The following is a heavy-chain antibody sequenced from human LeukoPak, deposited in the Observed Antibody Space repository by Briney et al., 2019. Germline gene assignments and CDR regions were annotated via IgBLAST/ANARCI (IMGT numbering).Heavy chain of an antibody. D-gene: IGHD6-19*01. CDR3: ARRGLDQYYYSGMDV. V-gene: IGHV1-2*02. J-gene: IGHJ6*02. CDR1: GYTFTGYY. CDR2: INPNSGGT. Sequence: ASVKVSCKASGYTFTGYYIHWVRQAPGQGLEWMGWINPNSGGTNYAQKFQGRVTMTRDTSISTAYMELSRLRSDDTAVFYCARRGLDQYYYSGMDVWDQGTTVTVSS.